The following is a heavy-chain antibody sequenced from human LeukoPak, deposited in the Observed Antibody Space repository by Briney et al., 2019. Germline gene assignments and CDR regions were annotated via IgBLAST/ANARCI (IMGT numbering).Heavy chain of an antibody. V-gene: IGHV3-30*18. CDR3: AKDRGVAGLNWFDP. D-gene: IGHD3-10*01. CDR2: ISYDGSNK. CDR1: GFTFSSYG. Sequence: PGRSLRLSCAASGFTFSSYGMHWVRQAPGKGLEWVAVISYDGSNKYYADSVKGRFTISRDNSKNTLYLQMNSLRAEDTAVYYCAKDRGVAGLNWFDPWGQGTLVTVSS. J-gene: IGHJ5*02.